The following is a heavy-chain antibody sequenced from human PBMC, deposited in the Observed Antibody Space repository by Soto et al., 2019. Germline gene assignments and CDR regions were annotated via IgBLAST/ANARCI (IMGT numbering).Heavy chain of an antibody. V-gene: IGHV3-48*03. CDR2: ISSSGSTI. CDR1: GFTFSSYE. Sequence: SMRLSCAASGFTFSSYEMNWVRQAPGKGLEWVSYISSSGSTIYYADSVKGRFTISRDNAKNSLYLQMNSLRAEDTAVYYWARETNGGHHNSDDWGPGTRVTVAS. J-gene: IGHJ4*02. CDR3: ARETNGGHHNSDD. D-gene: IGHD6-25*01.